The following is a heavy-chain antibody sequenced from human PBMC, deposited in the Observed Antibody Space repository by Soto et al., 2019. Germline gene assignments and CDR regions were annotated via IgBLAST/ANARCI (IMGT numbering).Heavy chain of an antibody. J-gene: IGHJ4*02. V-gene: IGHV3-23*04. Sequence: EVQLVESGGGLVRPGGSLRLSCAASGFIFSNYAMTWVRQAPGKGLEWVSAISGGGSSTYYADSVKGRFTISRDNSKNTLYLQMNSLRAGDTAVYYCGKSRYFDYWGQGTLSPSPQ. CDR3: GKSRYFDY. CDR1: GFIFSNYA. CDR2: ISGGGSST.